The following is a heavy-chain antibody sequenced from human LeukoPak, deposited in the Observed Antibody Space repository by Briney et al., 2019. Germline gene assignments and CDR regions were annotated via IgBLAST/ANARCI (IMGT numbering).Heavy chain of an antibody. Sequence: ASVKVSRKASGYTFTSYDINWVRQATGQGLEWVGWMNPNSGNTGYAQKFQGRVTMTRNTSITTAYMELSSLRSEDTAVFYCARGAPGSYCSGGSCPYFDYWGQGTLVTVSS. J-gene: IGHJ4*02. CDR2: MNPNSGNT. CDR3: ARGAPGSYCSGGSCPYFDY. D-gene: IGHD2-15*01. CDR1: GYTFTSYD. V-gene: IGHV1-8*01.